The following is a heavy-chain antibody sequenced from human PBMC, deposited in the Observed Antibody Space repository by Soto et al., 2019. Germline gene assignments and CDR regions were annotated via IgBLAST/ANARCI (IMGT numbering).Heavy chain of an antibody. CDR1: GFPFSSYS. Sequence: GGSLRLSCAASGFPFSSYSMNWVRQAPGKGLEWVSYISSSSSTIYYADSVKGRFTISRDNAKNSLYLQMNSLRDEDTAVYYCARQGRGYSGYDWDLAALDLWGQGTMVTVSS. CDR2: ISSSSSTI. V-gene: IGHV3-48*02. J-gene: IGHJ3*01. CDR3: ARQGRGYSGYDWDLAALDL. D-gene: IGHD5-12*01.